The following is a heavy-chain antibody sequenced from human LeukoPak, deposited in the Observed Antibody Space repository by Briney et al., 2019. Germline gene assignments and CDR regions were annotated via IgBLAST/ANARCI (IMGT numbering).Heavy chain of an antibody. CDR1: GFTFSSYG. CDR3: AKDPGSSWYYFDY. CDR2: ISYDGSNK. D-gene: IGHD6-13*01. V-gene: IGHV3-30*18. J-gene: IGHJ4*02. Sequence: GGSLRPSCAASGFTFSSYGMHWVRQAPGKGLEWVAVISYDGSNKYYADSVKGRFTISRDNSRNTLYLQMNSLRAEDTAVYYCAKDPGSSWYYFDYWGQGTLVTVSS.